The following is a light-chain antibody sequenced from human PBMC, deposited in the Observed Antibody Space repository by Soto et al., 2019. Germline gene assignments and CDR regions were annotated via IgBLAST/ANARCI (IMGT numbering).Light chain of an antibody. V-gene: IGLV4-69*01. CDR2: VKSDGSH. CDR1: SGHGNYV. Sequence: QSVLTQSPSASASLGASVKLTCTLSSGHGNYVIAWHQQQPEKGPRYLMKVKSDGSHSKGDGIPDRFSGSSSGAERYLAISRLQSEDEADYYCQNWDTGIVVFGGGTKLTVL. CDR3: QNWDTGIVV. J-gene: IGLJ2*01.